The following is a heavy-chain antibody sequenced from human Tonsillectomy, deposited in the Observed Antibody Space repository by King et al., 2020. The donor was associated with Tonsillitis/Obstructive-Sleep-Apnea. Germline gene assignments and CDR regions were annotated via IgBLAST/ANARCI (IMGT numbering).Heavy chain of an antibody. CDR1: EFTFSRHW. D-gene: IGHD6-19*01. J-gene: IGHJ3*01. Sequence: VQLVESGGGLVQPGGSLRLSCAASEFTFSRHWMNWVRQAPGKGLDWVANINEDESETDYADSVKGRFTISRDNVRKALYLQMNSLRVEDTAVYYCVRGMGQWHPWDAFDLWGRGTMVIVSS. CDR3: VRGMGQWHPWDAFDL. CDR2: INEDESET. V-gene: IGHV3-7*03.